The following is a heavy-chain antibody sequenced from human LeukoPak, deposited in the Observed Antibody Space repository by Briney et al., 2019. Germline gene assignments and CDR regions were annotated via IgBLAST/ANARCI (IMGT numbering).Heavy chain of an antibody. CDR1: GGSISSRTYY. CDR3: ARGSSSWYGRPFDY. J-gene: IGHJ4*02. D-gene: IGHD6-13*01. Sequence: SETLSLTCTVSGGSISSRTYYWGWIRQPPGKGLEWIGEINHSGSTNYNPSLKSRVTISVDTSKNQFSLKLSSVTAADTAVYYCARGSSSWYGRPFDYWGQGTLVTVSS. V-gene: IGHV4-39*07. CDR2: INHSGST.